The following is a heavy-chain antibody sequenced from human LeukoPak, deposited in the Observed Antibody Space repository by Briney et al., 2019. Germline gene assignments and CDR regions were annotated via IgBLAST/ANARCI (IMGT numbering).Heavy chain of an antibody. D-gene: IGHD3-3*01. J-gene: IGHJ6*03. V-gene: IGHV4-34*01. CDR3: ASSEWSYQAGYYYYYYMDV. CDR1: GGSFSGYY. Sequence: SETLSLTCAVYGGSFSGYYWSWLRQPPGKGLEWTGEINHSGSTNYNPSLKSRVTISVDTSKNQFSLKLSSVTAADTAVYYCASSEWSYQAGYYYYYYMDVWGKGTTVTVSS. CDR2: INHSGST.